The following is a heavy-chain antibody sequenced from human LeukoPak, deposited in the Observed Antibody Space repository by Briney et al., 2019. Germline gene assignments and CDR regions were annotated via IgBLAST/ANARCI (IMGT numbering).Heavy chain of an antibody. V-gene: IGHV3-48*01. Sequence: PGGSLRLSCAASGFTFSSYNMNWVRQAPGKVLEWVSYISSSSSVIYYADSVKGRFTISRDNAENSLYLQMNSLRAEDTAVYYCAELGITMIGGVWGKGTTVTISS. CDR1: GFTFSSYN. CDR3: AELGITMIGGV. J-gene: IGHJ6*04. D-gene: IGHD3-10*02. CDR2: ISSSSSVI.